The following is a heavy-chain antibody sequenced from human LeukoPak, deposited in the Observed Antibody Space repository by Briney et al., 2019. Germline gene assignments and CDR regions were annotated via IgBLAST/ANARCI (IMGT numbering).Heavy chain of an antibody. V-gene: IGHV4-34*01. CDR2: INHSGST. Sequence: SETLSLTCAVYGGSFSGYYWSWIRQPPGKGLEWIGEINHSGSTNYNPSLMSRVTISVDTSKNQFSLKLSSVTAADTAVYYCARDRYCSSTSCPMDYYYYYMDVWGKGTTVTVSS. J-gene: IGHJ6*03. CDR3: ARDRYCSSTSCPMDYYYYYMDV. CDR1: GGSFSGYY. D-gene: IGHD2-2*01.